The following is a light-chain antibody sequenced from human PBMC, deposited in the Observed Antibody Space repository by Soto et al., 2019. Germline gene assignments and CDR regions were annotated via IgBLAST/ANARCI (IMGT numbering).Light chain of an antibody. CDR1: QSVNSN. CDR3: QQYNFWPPLT. CDR2: DAS. Sequence: EIVMTQSPATLSVSPGERATLSCRASQSVNSNLAWYRQKPGQAPRLLISDASTRATGVPARFRGSGSETEFTLTISSLQSEDSGIYYCQQYNFWPPLTFGGGTKVEIK. V-gene: IGKV3-15*01. J-gene: IGKJ4*01.